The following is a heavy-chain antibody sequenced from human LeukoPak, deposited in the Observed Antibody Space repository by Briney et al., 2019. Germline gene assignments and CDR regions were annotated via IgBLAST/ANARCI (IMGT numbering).Heavy chain of an antibody. D-gene: IGHD3-22*01. V-gene: IGHV1-2*06. CDR2: INPNSGGT. Sequence: ASVKVSCKASGYTFTGYYMHWVRQAPGQGLEWMGRINPNSGGTNYAQKFQGRVTMTRDTSISTAYMELSRLRSDDTAVYYCARDSTHYYDSSGDDAFDIWGQGTMVTVSS. J-gene: IGHJ3*02. CDR1: GYTFTGYY. CDR3: ARDSTHYYDSSGDDAFDI.